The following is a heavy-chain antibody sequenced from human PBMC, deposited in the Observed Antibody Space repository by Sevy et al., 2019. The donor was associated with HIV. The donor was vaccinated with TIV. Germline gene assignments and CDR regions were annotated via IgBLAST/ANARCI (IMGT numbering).Heavy chain of an antibody. Sequence: ASVKVSCKASGYTFTDYFMHWVRQAPGQGLEWMGWINPNSGGTNYAQRFRGRVTMTRDTSISTAYMELSRLRSDDTAGYYCAGLSGYYYDSSRYYNTDAFDIWGQGTMVTVSS. D-gene: IGHD3-22*01. J-gene: IGHJ3*02. CDR2: INPNSGGT. CDR1: GYTFTDYF. CDR3: AGLSGYYYDSSRYYNTDAFDI. V-gene: IGHV1-2*02.